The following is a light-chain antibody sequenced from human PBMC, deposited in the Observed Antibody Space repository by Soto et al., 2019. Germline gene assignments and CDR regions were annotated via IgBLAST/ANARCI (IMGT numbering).Light chain of an antibody. Sequence: ENVFTQTSGTLSWSTGERATLSRGASQSVSSSYLAWYQQKPGQAPRLLIYGASSRATGIPDRFSGSWSGTDFNLTICRLETEDFAVYDCQQYGSSRLTFGQGTRLEIK. V-gene: IGKV3-20*01. J-gene: IGKJ5*01. CDR3: QQYGSSRLT. CDR2: GAS. CDR1: QSVSSSY.